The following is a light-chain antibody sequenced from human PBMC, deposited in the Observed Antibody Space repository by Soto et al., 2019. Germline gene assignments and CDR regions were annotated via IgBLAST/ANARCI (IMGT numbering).Light chain of an antibody. CDR2: DVS. CDR1: SGDVGGYNF. CDR3: YSYGGSDTWV. Sequence: QSALTQPRSVSGSPGQSVTISCTGTSGDVGGYNFVSWYQQHPGKAPTLMIFDVSQRPSGVPDRFSGSKSGNTASLTISGLQADDEAGYYCYSYGGSDTWVFGGGTQLTVL. V-gene: IGLV2-11*01. J-gene: IGLJ3*02.